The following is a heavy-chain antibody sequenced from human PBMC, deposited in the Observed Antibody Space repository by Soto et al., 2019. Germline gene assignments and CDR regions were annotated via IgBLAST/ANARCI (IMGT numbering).Heavy chain of an antibody. CDR2: ISGSGATT. CDR3: TKGGIPRRYNIPKVDFDY. D-gene: IGHD1-1*01. V-gene: IGHV3-23*01. Sequence: GGSLRLSCAASAFIFSNYAMSWVRQAPGRGLEWVSAISGSGATTYYPDSVKGRFTISRDNSKNTLYLQMNNLRADDTAVYYCTKGGIPRRYNIPKVDFDYWGQGSLVTVSS. J-gene: IGHJ4*02. CDR1: AFIFSNYA.